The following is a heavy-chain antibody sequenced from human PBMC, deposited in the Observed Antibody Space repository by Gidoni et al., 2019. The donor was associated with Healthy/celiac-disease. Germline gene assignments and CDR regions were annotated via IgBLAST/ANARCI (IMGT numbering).Heavy chain of an antibody. J-gene: IGHJ4*02. Sequence: QVQLVESGGGVVQPGRSLRLSCAASGFPFSSYGMHWVLQAPGKGLEWVAVISYDGSNKYYADSVKGRFTISRDNSKNTLYLQMNSLRAEDTAVYYCAKDGMVRGVTDYWGQGTLVTVSS. CDR3: AKDGMVRGVTDY. CDR2: ISYDGSNK. V-gene: IGHV3-30*18. CDR1: GFPFSSYG. D-gene: IGHD3-10*01.